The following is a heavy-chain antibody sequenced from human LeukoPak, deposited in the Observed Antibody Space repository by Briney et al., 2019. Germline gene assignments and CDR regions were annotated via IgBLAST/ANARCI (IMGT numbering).Heavy chain of an antibody. V-gene: IGHV3-21*04. CDR2: ISTSSSYI. D-gene: IGHD3-22*01. CDR1: GFTFSSYS. Sequence: GGSLRLSCAASGFTFSSYSMNWVRQAPGKGLEWVSSISTSSSYIHYADSVKGRFTISRDNAKNSLYLQMNSLRAEDTAVYYCAEEYYDSSGTPLDAFDIWGQGTMVTVSS. CDR3: AEEYYDSSGTPLDAFDI. J-gene: IGHJ3*02.